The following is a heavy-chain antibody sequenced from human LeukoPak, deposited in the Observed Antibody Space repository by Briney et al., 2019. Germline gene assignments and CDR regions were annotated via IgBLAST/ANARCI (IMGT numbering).Heavy chain of an antibody. Sequence: SETLSLTCTVSGGSISSGDYYWSWIRQPPGKGLGWIGYIYYSGSTYYNPSLKSRVTISVDTSKNQFSLKLSSVTAADTAVYYCARCCGYYTGPTDYWGQGTLVTVSS. J-gene: IGHJ4*02. V-gene: IGHV4-30-4*08. CDR1: GGSISSGDYY. D-gene: IGHD3-3*01. CDR3: ARCCGYYTGPTDY. CDR2: IYYSGST.